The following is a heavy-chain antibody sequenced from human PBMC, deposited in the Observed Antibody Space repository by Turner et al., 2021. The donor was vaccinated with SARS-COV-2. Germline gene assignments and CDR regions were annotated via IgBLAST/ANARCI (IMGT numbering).Heavy chain of an antibody. CDR1: GFTFSIYW. V-gene: IGHV3-7*01. Sequence: EVQLVASGGGLVQPGGSVRLSCAASGFTFSIYWMSWVRQAPGKGLEWVANIKQDGSEKYYVDSVKARVTISRDNAKNSLYLQMNSLRAEDTAVYSCARESIAYYGSGFDYWGQGTLVTVSS. D-gene: IGHD3-10*01. J-gene: IGHJ4*02. CDR2: IKQDGSEK. CDR3: ARESIAYYGSGFDY.